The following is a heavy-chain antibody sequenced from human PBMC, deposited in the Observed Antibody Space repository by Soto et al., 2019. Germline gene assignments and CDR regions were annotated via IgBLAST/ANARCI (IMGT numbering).Heavy chain of an antibody. J-gene: IGHJ6*02. CDR3: ASDLSGRADV. D-gene: IGHD1-1*01. CDR1: GFTFSSYW. V-gene: IGHV3-74*02. CDR2: MNEDGGTT. Sequence: EVQLVESGGGLVRPGGSLRLSCAASGFTFSSYWMHWVRQAPGKGLVWVSRMNEDGGTTDYADSVKGRFTISRDNAKNTLYLQMNSLSVEYTAVYYCASDLSGRADVWGQGTTVTVSS.